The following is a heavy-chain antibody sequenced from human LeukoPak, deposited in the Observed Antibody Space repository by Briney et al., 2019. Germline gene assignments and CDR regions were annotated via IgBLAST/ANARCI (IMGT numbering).Heavy chain of an antibody. V-gene: IGHV4-59*01. CDR2: IYSGST. Sequence: PSETLSLTCTVSGASIYNNYWSWIRQPPGKGLEWIGYIYSGSTNYNPSLKSRVTISVDTSKNQFSLKLSSVTAADTAVYYCAGEAASAAGTSGVWFDPWGQGTLVTVSS. CDR3: AGEAASAAGTSGVWFDP. D-gene: IGHD6-13*01. CDR1: GASIYNNY. J-gene: IGHJ5*02.